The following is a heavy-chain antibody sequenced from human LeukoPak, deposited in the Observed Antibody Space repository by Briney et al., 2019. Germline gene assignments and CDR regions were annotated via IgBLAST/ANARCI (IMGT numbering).Heavy chain of an antibody. CDR2: ISGGGDTT. Sequence: GGSLRLSCSASGFSFSSYTMTWVRQAPGKGPEWVSIISGGGDTTFYADSVKGRFTIPRDNSKNTLYLQMNNLRAEDTALYYCAKAANYDILTGYYLDYWGQGTLVTVSS. CDR3: AKAANYDILTGYYLDY. J-gene: IGHJ4*02. V-gene: IGHV3-23*01. D-gene: IGHD3-9*01. CDR1: GFSFSSYT.